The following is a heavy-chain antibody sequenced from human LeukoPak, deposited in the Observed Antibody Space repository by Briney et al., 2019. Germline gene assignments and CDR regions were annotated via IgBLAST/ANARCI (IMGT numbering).Heavy chain of an antibody. CDR1: GFTFSSYG. Sequence: GGSLRLSCAASGFTFSSYGMHWVRQGPGKGLERVAVISYDGSNKYYADSVKGRFTISRDNSKNTLYLQMNSLRAEDTAVYYCAKESVYDYIWGSYRLYFDYWGQGTLVTVSS. D-gene: IGHD3-16*02. J-gene: IGHJ4*02. CDR2: ISYDGSNK. CDR3: AKESVYDYIWGSYRLYFDY. V-gene: IGHV3-30*18.